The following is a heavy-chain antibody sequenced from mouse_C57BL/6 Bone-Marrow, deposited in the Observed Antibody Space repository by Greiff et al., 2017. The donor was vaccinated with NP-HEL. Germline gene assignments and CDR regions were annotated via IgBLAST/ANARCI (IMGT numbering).Heavy chain of an antibody. CDR3: ALYDYEAMDY. Sequence: VQLQQPGAELVMPGASVKLSCKASGYTFTSYWMHWVKQRPGQGLEWIGEIDPSDSYTNYNQKFKGKSTLTVDKSSSTAYMQLSSLTSEDSAVYYCALYDYEAMDYWGQGTSVTVSS. J-gene: IGHJ4*01. CDR2: IDPSDSYT. CDR1: GYTFTSYW. V-gene: IGHV1-69*01. D-gene: IGHD2-3*01.